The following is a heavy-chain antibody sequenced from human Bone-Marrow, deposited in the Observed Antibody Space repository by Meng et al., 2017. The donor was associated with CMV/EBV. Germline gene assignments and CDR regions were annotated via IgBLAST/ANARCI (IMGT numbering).Heavy chain of an antibody. Sequence: ASVKVSCKAFGYTFTGFYMHWVRQAPGQGLEWMGWINPNSGGTNYAQKFQGRVTMTRDTSISTAYMELSRLRFDDTAVYYCARAYFGVVKYWGQGTQVTVSS. CDR2: INPNSGGT. CDR3: ARAYFGVVKY. D-gene: IGHD3-3*01. J-gene: IGHJ4*02. V-gene: IGHV1-2*02. CDR1: GYTFTGFY.